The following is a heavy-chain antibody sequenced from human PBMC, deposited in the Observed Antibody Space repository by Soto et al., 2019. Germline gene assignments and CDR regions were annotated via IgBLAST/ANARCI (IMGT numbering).Heavy chain of an antibody. V-gene: IGHV1-69*13. J-gene: IGHJ4*02. CDR2: IIPIFGTA. CDR3: ARAFGAAAAFDY. D-gene: IGHD6-13*01. CDR1: GGTFSSYA. Sequence: SVKVSCKASGGTFSSYAISWVRQAPGQGLEWMGGIIPIFGTANYAQKFQGRVTITADESTSTAYMELSSLRSEDTAVYYCARAFGAAAAFDYWGQGTLVTVSS.